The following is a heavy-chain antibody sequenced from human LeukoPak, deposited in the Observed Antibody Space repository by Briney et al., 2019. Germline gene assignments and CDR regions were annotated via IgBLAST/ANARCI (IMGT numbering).Heavy chain of an antibody. J-gene: IGHJ6*01. CDR3: ARRGLVQSSGTLYYYGMDV. CDR1: EFTFSSYW. V-gene: IGHV3-7*03. D-gene: IGHD1-1*01. Sequence: GGSLRLSCVASEFTFSSYWMSWVRQAPGKGLEWVANIKQDGSEKYYVDSVKGRFTISRDNAKKSLYPQMNSLRAEDTAVYYCARRGLVQSSGTLYYYGMDVWGQGTTVTVSS. CDR2: IKQDGSEK.